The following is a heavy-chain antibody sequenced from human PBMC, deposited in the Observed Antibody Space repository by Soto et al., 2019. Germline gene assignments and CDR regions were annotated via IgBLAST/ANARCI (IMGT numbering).Heavy chain of an antibody. CDR3: VSWVSAHFDY. J-gene: IGHJ4*01. V-gene: IGHV3-23*01. D-gene: IGHD2-8*01. CDR1: GITFDSPYRHG. Sequence: PGGSLRLSCAASGITFDSPYRHGISWVRQSPGKGPEWVSTISSNGANTHYAESVKGRFTISKDASRNTVHLHMNSLRAEDTATYFCVSWVSAHFDYWGHGTPVTVSS. CDR2: ISSNGANT.